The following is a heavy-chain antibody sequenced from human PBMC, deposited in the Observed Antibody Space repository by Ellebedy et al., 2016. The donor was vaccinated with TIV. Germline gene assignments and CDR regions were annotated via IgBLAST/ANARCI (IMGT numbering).Heavy chain of an antibody. V-gene: IGHV3-9*03. Sequence: PGGSLRLSCAASGFSFVDYAMHWVRQVPGKGLEWVSGISWNGGTIAYADAVKGRFTISRDNARNSLYLQMSSLRAEDMDLYYCAKDMEGSGSYSTYGMDVWGQGTTVTVSS. CDR2: ISWNGGTI. J-gene: IGHJ6*02. D-gene: IGHD3-10*01. CDR1: GFSFVDYA. CDR3: AKDMEGSGSYSTYGMDV.